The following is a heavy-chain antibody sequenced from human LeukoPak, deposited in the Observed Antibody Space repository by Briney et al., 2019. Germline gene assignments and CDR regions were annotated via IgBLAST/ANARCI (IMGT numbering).Heavy chain of an antibody. Sequence: ASVKVSCKASGGTFSSYAISWVRQAPGQGLEWMGGIIPIFGTANYAQKFQGRVTITADESTSTAYMELSSLRSEDTAVYYCARHPLGYCSSTRCEPFDYWGQGTLVTVSS. CDR1: GGTFSSYA. V-gene: IGHV1-69*13. CDR2: IIPIFGTA. J-gene: IGHJ4*02. D-gene: IGHD2-2*01. CDR3: ARHPLGYCSSTRCEPFDY.